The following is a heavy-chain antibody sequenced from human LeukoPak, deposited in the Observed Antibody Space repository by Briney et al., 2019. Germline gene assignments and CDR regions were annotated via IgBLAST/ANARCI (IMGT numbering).Heavy chain of an antibody. Sequence: GGSLRFSCAASGFNFDHYWMTWVRQAPGKGLEWVANIKQDGSEKVYLDSMKGRFTISRDNSRDSLYLQMNSLRPEDTAVYYCARDPGSGWWGGFDLWGQGTLVTVSS. CDR1: GFNFDHYW. V-gene: IGHV3-7*04. CDR3: ARDPGSGWWGGFDL. CDR2: IKQDGSEK. D-gene: IGHD6-19*01. J-gene: IGHJ5*02.